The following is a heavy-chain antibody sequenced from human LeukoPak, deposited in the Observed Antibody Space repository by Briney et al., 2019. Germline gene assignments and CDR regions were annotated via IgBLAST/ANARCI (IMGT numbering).Heavy chain of an antibody. CDR1: GYTFTSYY. J-gene: IGHJ4*02. D-gene: IGHD1-14*01. V-gene: IGHV1-46*01. CDR2: INPSGGST. Sequence: ASVKVSCKASGYTFTSYYMHWVRQAHGQGLEWMGIINPSGGSTSYAQKFQGRVTMTRDMSSSTVNMELSSLRSEDTAVYYCARDPGINGNYWGQGTLVTVSS. CDR3: ARDPGINGNY.